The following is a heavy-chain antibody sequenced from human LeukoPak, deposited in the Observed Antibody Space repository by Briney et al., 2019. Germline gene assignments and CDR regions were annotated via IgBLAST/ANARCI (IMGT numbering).Heavy chain of an antibody. V-gene: IGHV4-61*01. D-gene: IGHD6-6*01. J-gene: IGHJ1*01. CDR1: GGSVSSGSYY. Sequence: SETLSLTCTVSGGSVSSGSYYWSWIRQPPGKGLEWIGYIYHSGSTNYNPSLQSRVTISVDTSKNQFSLNLNSVTAADTAVYYCARGGAARLHFQNWGQGTLVTVSS. CDR2: IYHSGST. CDR3: ARGGAARLHFQN.